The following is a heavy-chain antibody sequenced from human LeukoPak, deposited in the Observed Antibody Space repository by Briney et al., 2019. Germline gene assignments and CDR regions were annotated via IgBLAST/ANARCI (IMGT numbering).Heavy chain of an antibody. Sequence: GGSLRLSCAASGFTFSSYRMHWVRQSPGKGLVWISRINSDGSSTSYADSVKGRFTISRDNAKNTLWLQMNSLRAEDTAVYYCARARGAVAADYWGQGTLVTVSS. V-gene: IGHV3-74*01. CDR3: ARARGAVAADY. J-gene: IGHJ4*02. D-gene: IGHD6-19*01. CDR1: GFTFSSYR. CDR2: INSDGSST.